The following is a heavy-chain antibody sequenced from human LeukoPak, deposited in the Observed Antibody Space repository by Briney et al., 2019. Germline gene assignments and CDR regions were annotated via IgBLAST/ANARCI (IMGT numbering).Heavy chain of an antibody. V-gene: IGHV3-30-3*01. Sequence: PGGSLRLSCAASGFTFSSYAMHWVRQAPGKGLEWAAVISYDGSNKYYADSVKGRFTISRDNSKNTLYLQMNSLRAEDTAVYYCARSQEDTAMDTDYFDYWGQGTLVTVSS. J-gene: IGHJ4*02. CDR3: ARSQEDTAMDTDYFDY. CDR2: ISYDGSNK. CDR1: GFTFSSYA. D-gene: IGHD5-18*01.